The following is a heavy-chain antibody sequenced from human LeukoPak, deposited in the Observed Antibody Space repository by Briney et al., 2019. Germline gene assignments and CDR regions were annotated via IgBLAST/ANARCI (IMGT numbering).Heavy chain of an antibody. CDR3: ARGGSSSGSYRYFDL. D-gene: IGHD5-18*01. Sequence: SETLSLTCTVSGGSVSSGSYSWSWIRQPPGKGLEWIGYISYSGSTNYNASLKSRVTISVDTSKNQFSLMLSSVTAADTAVYYCARGGSSSGSYRYFDLWGRGTLVTVSS. V-gene: IGHV4-61*01. CDR1: GGSVSSGSYS. CDR2: ISYSGST. J-gene: IGHJ2*01.